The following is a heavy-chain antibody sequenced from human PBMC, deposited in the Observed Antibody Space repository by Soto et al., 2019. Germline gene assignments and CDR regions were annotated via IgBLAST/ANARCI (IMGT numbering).Heavy chain of an antibody. CDR1: GFTFSGSA. CDR3: TTTASYYAFFGPRFDY. Sequence: PGGSLRLSCAASGFTFSGSAMHWVRQASGKGLEWVGRIRSKANSYATAYAASVKGRFTISRDDSKNTAYLQMNSLKTEDTAVYYCTTTASYYAFFGPRFDYWGQGTLVTVSS. V-gene: IGHV3-73*01. D-gene: IGHD3-3*01. CDR2: IRSKANSYAT. J-gene: IGHJ4*02.